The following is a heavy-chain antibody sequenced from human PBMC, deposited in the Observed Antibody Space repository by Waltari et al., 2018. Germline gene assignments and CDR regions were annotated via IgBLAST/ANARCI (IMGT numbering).Heavy chain of an antibody. CDR2: IKSTTDGGAT. J-gene: IGHJ4*02. V-gene: IGHV3-15*01. Sequence: EVQLVESGGGLVKPGGSLRLSCVVSGFTFRTTWMSWVRQAPGKGLGGVGRIKSTTDGGATDYAAPLKGRFTISRDDSKKTVYLQMSSLKTDDTAVYYCTTGTTVAVYHFDYWGQGTLVAVSS. CDR3: TTGTTVAVYHFDY. CDR1: GFTFRTTW. D-gene: IGHD1-7*01.